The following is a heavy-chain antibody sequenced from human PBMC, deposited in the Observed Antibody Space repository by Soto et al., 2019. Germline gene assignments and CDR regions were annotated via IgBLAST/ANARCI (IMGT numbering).Heavy chain of an antibody. V-gene: IGHV3-21*01. CDR2: ISSSSSYI. Sequence: GGSLRLSCAASGFTFSSYSMNWVRQAPGKGLEWVSSISSSSSYIYYADSVKGRFTISRDNAKNSLYLQMNSLRAEDTAVYYCARGSSSTNVPADYWGQGTLVTVSS. D-gene: IGHD6-13*01. CDR3: ARGSSSTNVPADY. J-gene: IGHJ4*02. CDR1: GFTFSSYS.